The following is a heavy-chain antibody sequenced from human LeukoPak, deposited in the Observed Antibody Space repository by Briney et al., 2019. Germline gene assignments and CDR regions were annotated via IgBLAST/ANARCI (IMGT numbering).Heavy chain of an antibody. CDR2: ISGGGTNT. CDR1: GFTFSSYG. V-gene: IGHV3-23*01. Sequence: GGSLRLSCAASGFTFSSYGMSWVRQAPGKGLEWVSAISGGGTNTYYAASVKGWFTISRDNSKNSLYLQMNSLSADAAAVYYGAKGIVVVISGNAFDSWGQATMVTVSS. D-gene: IGHD3-22*01. CDR3: AKGIVVVISGNAFDS. J-gene: IGHJ3*02.